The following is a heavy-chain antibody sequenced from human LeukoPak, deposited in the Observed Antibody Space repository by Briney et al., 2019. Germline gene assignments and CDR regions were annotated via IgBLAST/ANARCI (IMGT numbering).Heavy chain of an antibody. CDR2: ISSSSSYI. V-gene: IGHV3-21*01. CDR3: ASMVRGVIEAFDI. J-gene: IGHJ3*02. CDR1: GFTFSSYS. D-gene: IGHD3-10*01. Sequence: GGSLRLSCAVSGFTFSSYSMNWVRQAPGKGLEWVSSISSSSSYIYYADSVKGRFTISRDNAKNSLYLQMNSLRAEDTAVYYCASMVRGVIEAFDIWGQGTMVTVSS.